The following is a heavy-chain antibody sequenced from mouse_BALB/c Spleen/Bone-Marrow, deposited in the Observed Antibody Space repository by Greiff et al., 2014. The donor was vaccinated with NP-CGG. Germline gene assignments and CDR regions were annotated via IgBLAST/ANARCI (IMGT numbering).Heavy chain of an antibody. Sequence: VQLEQSGMGLLDPGNYLRLSCATSGFTFTDYYMSWVRQPPGKALEWLAFIRSKANGYTTEYSASVKGRFTISRDNSQRILYIQMNNLRAEDSATYYCARDGSSFYGYCDVWGAGTTVTVSS. CDR3: ARDGSSFYGYCDV. V-gene: IGHV7-3*02. J-gene: IGHJ1*01. CDR2: IRSKANGYTT. CDR1: GFTFTDYY. D-gene: IGHD1-1*01.